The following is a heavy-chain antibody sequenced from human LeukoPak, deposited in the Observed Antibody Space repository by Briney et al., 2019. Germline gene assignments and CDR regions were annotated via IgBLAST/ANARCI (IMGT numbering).Heavy chain of an antibody. CDR1: GYTFTSYV. CDR3: ARGTARPFRDFDY. D-gene: IGHD6-6*01. V-gene: IGHV1-8*01. Sequence: ASVKVSCKASGYTFTSYVINWVRQATGQGLEWMGWMNPNSGNTGYAQKFQGRVTITRNTSISTAYMELSSLRSEDTAVYYCARGTARPFRDFDYWGQGTLVTVSS. J-gene: IGHJ4*02. CDR2: MNPNSGNT.